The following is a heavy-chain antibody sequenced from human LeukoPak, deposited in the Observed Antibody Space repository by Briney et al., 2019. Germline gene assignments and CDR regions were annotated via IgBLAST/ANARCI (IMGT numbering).Heavy chain of an antibody. CDR1: GFTFSSYG. D-gene: IGHD6-13*01. CDR2: IRYDGSNK. J-gene: IGHJ4*02. CDR3: AKMRGYSSSCPDY. V-gene: IGHV3-30*02. Sequence: GGSLRLSCAASGFTFSSYGMHWVRQAPGKGLEWVAFIRYDGSNKYYADSVKGRFTISRDNFKNTLYLKMNNLRAEDTAVYYCAKMRGYSSSCPDYWGQGTLVTVSS.